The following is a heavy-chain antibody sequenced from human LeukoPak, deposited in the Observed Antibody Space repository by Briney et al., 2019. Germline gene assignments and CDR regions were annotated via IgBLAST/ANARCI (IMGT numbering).Heavy chain of an antibody. CDR3: ANAASDSADN. CDR1: GGSVSSSFYY. J-gene: IGHJ4*02. V-gene: IGHV4-39*01. D-gene: IGHD2-15*01. CDR2: MYFSGST. Sequence: SETLSLTCTVSGGSVSSSFYYWGWIRQPPGKGLEWIGSMYFSGSTHYNPSLKSRVTISVDTSKNQFSLKLTSVTAADTAVYYCANAASDSADNWGQGNPVTVSS.